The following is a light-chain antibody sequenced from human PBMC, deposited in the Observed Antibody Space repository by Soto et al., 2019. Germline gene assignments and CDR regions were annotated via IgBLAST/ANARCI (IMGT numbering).Light chain of an antibody. V-gene: IGKV3-11*01. J-gene: IGKJ4*01. CDR2: DAS. CDR3: QQRTNWPPVFS. Sequence: EIVLTQSPATLSLSPGERATLSCRPSQSVRSYLAWYQHKPGQAPRLLIYDASNRATGIPARFSGSGSGTDFTLTIYSLEPEDFAVYYCQQRTNWPPVFSFGGGTKVDIK. CDR1: QSVRSY.